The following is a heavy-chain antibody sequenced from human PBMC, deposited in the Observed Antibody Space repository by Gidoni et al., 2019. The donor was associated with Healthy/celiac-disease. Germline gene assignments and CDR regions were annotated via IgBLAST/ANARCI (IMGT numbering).Heavy chain of an antibody. CDR2: IKSKTAGGTT. J-gene: IGHJ4*02. CDR3: TTDVILWPFDY. Sequence: EVQLVESGGGLVKPGGSLSLSCAASGFTFRNAWMSWVRQAPGNGLEWVGRIKSKTAGGTTDYAAPLKGRFTISRDDSKNTLYLQMNSLKTEDTAVYYCTTDVILWPFDYWGQGTLVTVSS. CDR1: GFTFRNAW. V-gene: IGHV3-15*01. D-gene: IGHD3-10*01.